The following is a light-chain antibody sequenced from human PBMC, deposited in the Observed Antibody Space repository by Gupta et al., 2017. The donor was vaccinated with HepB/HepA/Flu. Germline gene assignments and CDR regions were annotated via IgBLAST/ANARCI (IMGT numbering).Light chain of an antibody. J-gene: IGLJ2*01. Sequence: QSVVTQPLSASGTPGQRVTISWSGSSSNIGTNTVNWYQQLPGTAPKLLAYGNNQRPSGVPDRFSGSKSGTSASLAISGLQSEDEADYYCAAWDDSLNGVVFGGGTKLTVL. CDR1: SSNIGTNT. V-gene: IGLV1-44*01. CDR2: GNN. CDR3: AAWDDSLNGVV.